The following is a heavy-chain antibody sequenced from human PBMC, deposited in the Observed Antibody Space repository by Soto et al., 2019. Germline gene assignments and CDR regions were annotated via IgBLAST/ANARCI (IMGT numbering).Heavy chain of an antibody. D-gene: IGHD2-2*01. CDR1: GYTFTSYG. V-gene: IGHV1-18*01. Sequence: ASVKVSCKASGYTFTSYGISWVRQAPGQGLEWMGWISAYNGNTNYAQKLQGRVTMTTDTSTSTAYMELRSLRSDDTAVYYCARDKLGYCSSTSCPDHMDVWGKGTTVTVSS. CDR3: ARDKLGYCSSTSCPDHMDV. J-gene: IGHJ6*03. CDR2: ISAYNGNT.